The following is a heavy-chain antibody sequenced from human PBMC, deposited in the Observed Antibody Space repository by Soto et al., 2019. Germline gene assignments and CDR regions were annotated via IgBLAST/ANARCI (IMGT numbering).Heavy chain of an antibody. Sequence: SVKVSCKASGGTFSSYAISWVRQAPGQGLEWMGGIIPIFGTANYAQKFQGRVTITADESTSTAYMELSSLRSEDTAVYYCARDLAILYYYDSSGYYARPDAFDIWGQGTMVTVSS. CDR1: GGTFSSYA. V-gene: IGHV1-69*13. D-gene: IGHD3-22*01. CDR3: ARDLAILYYYDSSGYYARPDAFDI. CDR2: IIPIFGTA. J-gene: IGHJ3*02.